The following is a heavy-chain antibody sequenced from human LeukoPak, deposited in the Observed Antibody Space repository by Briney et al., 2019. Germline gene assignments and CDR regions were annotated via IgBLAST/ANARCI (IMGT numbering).Heavy chain of an antibody. J-gene: IGHJ4*02. CDR3: AKGGGTIFGVVSI. Sequence: ASVKVSCKTSGYTSTDYYMHWVRQAPGQGLEWMGWIHPNSGGTHYAQKFQGRVTMTRDTSISTAYMELNRLKSDDTAMYYCAKGGGTIFGVVSIWGQGTLVTVSS. D-gene: IGHD3-3*01. CDR2: IHPNSGGT. V-gene: IGHV1-2*02. CDR1: GYTSTDYY.